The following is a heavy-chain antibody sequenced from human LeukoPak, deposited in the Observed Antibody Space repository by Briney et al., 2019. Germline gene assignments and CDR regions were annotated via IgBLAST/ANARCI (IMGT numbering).Heavy chain of an antibody. J-gene: IGHJ6*02. CDR2: ISYDGSNK. CDR1: GFTFSSYG. CDR3: ARDRSRYYGMDV. D-gene: IGHD6-25*01. Sequence: GGSLRLSCAASGFTFSSYGMHWVRQAPGKGLEWVAVISYDGSNKYYADSVKGRFTISRDNSKNTLYLQMSSLRAEDTAVYYCARDRSRYYGMDVWGQGTTVTVSS. V-gene: IGHV3-30*03.